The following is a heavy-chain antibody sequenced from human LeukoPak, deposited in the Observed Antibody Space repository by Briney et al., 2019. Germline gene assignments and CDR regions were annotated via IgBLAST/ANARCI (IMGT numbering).Heavy chain of an antibody. CDR1: GGSISSYY. D-gene: IGHD1-26*01. CDR3: ARDGVGATLGYYGMDV. J-gene: IGHJ6*02. V-gene: IGHV4-59*01. CDR2: IYSSGST. Sequence: SETLSLTCTVSGGSISSYYWSWIRQPPGKGLEWIGYIYSSGSTNYNPSLKSRVFISVDTSKDQFSLKLSSVTAADTAVYYCARDGVGATLGYYGMDVWGHGTTVTVS.